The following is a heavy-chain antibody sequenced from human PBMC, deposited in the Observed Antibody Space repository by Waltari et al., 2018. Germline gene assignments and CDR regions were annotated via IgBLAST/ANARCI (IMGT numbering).Heavy chain of an antibody. V-gene: IGHV4-39*01. CDR3: VRHARTTSGGKHFDH. CDR2: MYYSGST. D-gene: IGHD2-15*01. CDR1: GDSISSSSYY. J-gene: IGHJ4*02. Sequence: QLQLQESGPGLVKASETLSLTCTVSGDSISSSSYYWGGVRKPPGKGLEWIGNMYYSGSTYYNPSLKSRVTISGDTSKSQFSLKLSSVTAADTSMYYCVRHARTTSGGKHFDHWGQGMLVTVSP.